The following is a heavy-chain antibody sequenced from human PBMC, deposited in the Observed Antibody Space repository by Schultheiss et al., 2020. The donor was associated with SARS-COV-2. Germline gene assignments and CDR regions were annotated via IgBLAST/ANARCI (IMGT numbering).Heavy chain of an antibody. Sequence: GGSLRLSCAASGFTFSSYAMHWVRQASGKGLEWVGRIRSKANSYATAYAASVKGRFTISRDNSKNTLYLQMNSLRAEDTAVYYCAKDPLSSSWYSDWYFDLWGRGTLVTVSS. CDR2: IRSKANSYAT. D-gene: IGHD6-13*01. V-gene: IGHV3-73*01. J-gene: IGHJ2*01. CDR3: AKDPLSSSWYSDWYFDL. CDR1: GFTFSSYA.